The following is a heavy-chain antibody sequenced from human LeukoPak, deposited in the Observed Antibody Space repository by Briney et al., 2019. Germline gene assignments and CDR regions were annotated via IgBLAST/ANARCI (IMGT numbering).Heavy chain of an antibody. CDR2: IYYSGST. CDR1: GGSISSSSDY. CDR3: ARVTYYDFWSGYWSGWYYYYYYMDV. V-gene: IGHV4-39*07. D-gene: IGHD3-3*01. J-gene: IGHJ6*03. Sequence: SETLSLTCTVSGGSISSSSDYWGWIRQPPGKGLEWIGSIYYSGSTYYNPSLKSRVTISVDTSKNRFSLKLSSVTAADTAVYYCARVTYYDFWSGYWSGWYYYYYYMDVWGKGTTVTVSS.